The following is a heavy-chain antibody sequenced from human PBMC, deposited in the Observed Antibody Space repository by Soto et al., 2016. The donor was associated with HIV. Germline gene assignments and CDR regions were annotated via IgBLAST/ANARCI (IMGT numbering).Heavy chain of an antibody. CDR1: GFTFNSYW. Sequence: EVQLVESGGGLVQPGGSLRLSCAASGFTFNSYWMHWVRQVPGKGLVWVSRINEGGSSTNYADSVKGRFTTSRDNAEKTLYLQMNSLRAEDTAVYYCARGLKILRYYYGMDVWGQGTTVTVSS. J-gene: IGHJ6*02. CDR2: INEGGSST. CDR3: ARGLKILRYYYGMDV. V-gene: IGHV3-74*01.